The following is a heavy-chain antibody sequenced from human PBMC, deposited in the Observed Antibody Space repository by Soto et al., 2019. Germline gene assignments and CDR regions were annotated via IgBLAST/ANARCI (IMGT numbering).Heavy chain of an antibody. D-gene: IGHD3-16*01. CDR3: ARGGDDSRLEPAVAV. V-gene: IGHV1-46*01. J-gene: IGHJ6*01. CDR1: GYLFTIYY. CDR2: RNPSGGLT. Sequence: QVQLVQSGAEMKKPGASVKVSCKASGYLFTIYYMHWVRQAPGQGLEWMGVRNPSGGLTHYAQKFQGRVSFTGDTSTSTVYLELSSLRSDDTAIYYCARGGDDSRLEPAVAVWGQATTVIVSS.